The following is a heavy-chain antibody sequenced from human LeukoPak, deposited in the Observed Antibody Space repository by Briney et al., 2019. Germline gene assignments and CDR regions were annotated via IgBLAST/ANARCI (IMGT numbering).Heavy chain of an antibody. CDR2: ISGSGGST. CDR1: GFTFSSYA. CDR3: AKGRARDYYDSSGQVDY. Sequence: PGGSLRLSCAASGFTFSSYAMHWVRQAPGKGLEWVSAISGSGGSTYYADSVKGRFTISRDNSKNTLYLQMNSLRAEDTAVYYCAKGRARDYYDSSGQVDYWGQGTLVTVSS. D-gene: IGHD3-22*01. J-gene: IGHJ4*02. V-gene: IGHV3-23*01.